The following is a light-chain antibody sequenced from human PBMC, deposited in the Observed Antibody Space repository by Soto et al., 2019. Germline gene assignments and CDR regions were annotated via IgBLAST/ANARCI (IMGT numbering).Light chain of an antibody. CDR1: QDILNY. Sequence: DLRVTQSPSSLSASVGDRVTITCHASQDILNYLNWYQQKPGKAPKLLIYDASTLNTGVPSRFIGTGYGTDFSFTISSLHPEDVATYYCQHYNGLPLTFGQGTRLELK. CDR2: DAS. V-gene: IGKV1-33*01. CDR3: QHYNGLPLT. J-gene: IGKJ5*01.